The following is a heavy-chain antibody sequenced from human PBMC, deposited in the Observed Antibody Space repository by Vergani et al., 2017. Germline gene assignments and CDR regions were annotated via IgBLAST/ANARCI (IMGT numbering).Heavy chain of an antibody. CDR1: GFIFSDYY. D-gene: IGHD1/OR15-1a*01. CDR3: GRKQSPASLMDKPIDI. V-gene: IGHV3-11*01. CDR2: ISDGGETK. J-gene: IGHJ5*02. Sequence: VQLVESGGGEVRPGGSLRLSCAASGFIFSDYYMTWIRQTPGKGLEWLAHISDGGETKMYAESLKGRFTVSRDNTKNLLILQMKTLKVDDTATYYCGRKQSPASLMDKPIDIWGQGTLVTVSS.